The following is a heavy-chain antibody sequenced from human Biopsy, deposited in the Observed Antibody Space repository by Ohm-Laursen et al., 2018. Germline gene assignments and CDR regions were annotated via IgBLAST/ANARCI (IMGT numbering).Heavy chain of an antibody. CDR2: IWYDGTNE. V-gene: IGHV3-33*01. CDR1: GFTFGHYA. CDR3: ARGLSSGWYGYFDV. Sequence: SSLRLSCAASGFTFGHYAMHWVRQAPGKGPEWISLIWYDGTNEDYADSVKGRFTISRDNSKNTLYLQINTLTLEDTAFYYCARGLSSGWYGYFDVWGRGTLVTVSS. D-gene: IGHD6-19*01. J-gene: IGHJ2*01.